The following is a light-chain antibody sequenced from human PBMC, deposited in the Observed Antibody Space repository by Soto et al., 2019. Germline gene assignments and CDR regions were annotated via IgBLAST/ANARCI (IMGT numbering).Light chain of an antibody. CDR3: QQPNSYPLT. Sequence: DIQMTQSPSTLSGSVGDRVTITCRASQTISSWLAWYQQKPGKAPKLLIYKASTLKSGVPSRFSGSGSGTEFTLTISSLQPEDFATYYCQQPNSYPLTFGGGTKVDIK. V-gene: IGKV1-5*03. J-gene: IGKJ4*01. CDR2: KAS. CDR1: QTISSW.